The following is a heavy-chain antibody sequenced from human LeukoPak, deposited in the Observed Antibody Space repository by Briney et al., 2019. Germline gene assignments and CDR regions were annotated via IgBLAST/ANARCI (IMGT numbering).Heavy chain of an antibody. D-gene: IGHD1-26*01. J-gene: IGHJ5*02. CDR1: GYSFTSYY. CDR3: ARDNSVGETAWWFDP. CDR2: INPSGSSA. V-gene: IGHV1-46*01. Sequence: GASVKVSCKASGYSFTSYYMHWVRQAPGQGLEWMGFINPSGSSAAYAQKFQGRLTMTRDTFTSTDYMELTSLTSDDTAVYYCARDNSVGETAWWFDPWGQGTLVTVSS.